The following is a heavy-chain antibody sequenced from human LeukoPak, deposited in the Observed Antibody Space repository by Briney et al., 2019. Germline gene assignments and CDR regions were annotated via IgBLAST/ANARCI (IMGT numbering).Heavy chain of an antibody. Sequence: KTSETLSLTCTVSGGSISSSSYYWGWLRQPPGKGLEWIGSIYYSGSTYYNPSLKSRVTISVDTSKNQFSLKLSSVTAADTAVYYCARHFWENGYSSSWYGGSFDYWGQGTLVTVSS. CDR3: ARHFWENGYSSSWYGGSFDY. V-gene: IGHV4-39*01. D-gene: IGHD6-13*01. CDR2: IYYSGST. J-gene: IGHJ4*02. CDR1: GGSISSSSYY.